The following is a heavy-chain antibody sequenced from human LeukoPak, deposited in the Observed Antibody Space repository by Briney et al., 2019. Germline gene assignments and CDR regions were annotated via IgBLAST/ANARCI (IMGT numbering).Heavy chain of an antibody. CDR2: ISGSGGST. Sequence: PGGSLRLSCAASGFTFSSYAMTWVRQAPGKGLEWVSAISGSGGSTYYPDSVKGRFTISRDNSKNTLYLQMNSLRAEDTAVYYCAKRAFGSRVEWLLIDYWGQGTLVTVSS. J-gene: IGHJ4*02. V-gene: IGHV3-23*01. CDR3: AKRAFGSRVEWLLIDY. CDR1: GFTFSSYA. D-gene: IGHD3-3*01.